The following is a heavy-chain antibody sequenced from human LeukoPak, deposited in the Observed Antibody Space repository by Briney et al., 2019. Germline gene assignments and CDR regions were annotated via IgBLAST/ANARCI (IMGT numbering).Heavy chain of an antibody. CDR1: GYTFTTYY. Sequence: ASVKVSCKASGYTFTTYYMHWVRRAPGQGLEWMGIINPSGGSTSYAQKFQGRVTMTRDTPANTVYMELSSLRSQDTAVYYCARPRVTGRIFDYWGQGTLVTVSS. J-gene: IGHJ4*02. D-gene: IGHD1-14*01. CDR3: ARPRVTGRIFDY. V-gene: IGHV1-46*01. CDR2: INPSGGST.